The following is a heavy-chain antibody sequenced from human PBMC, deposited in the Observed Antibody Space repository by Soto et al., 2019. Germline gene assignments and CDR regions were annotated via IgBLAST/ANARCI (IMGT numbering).Heavy chain of an antibody. CDR1: GGAFNGYY. CDR3: ARAGAALVRGSIGGFDY. D-gene: IGHD3-10*01. Sequence: QVHLQQWGAGLLKPSETLSLTCAVNGGAFNGYYGTWIRQSPGKGLQWIGEINHSGTVDYNPSLKSRVTFSIDTSKKQFSLTLTSVTAADTAVYYCARAGAALVRGSIGGFDYWGQGTLVTVSS. V-gene: IGHV4-34*01. J-gene: IGHJ4*02. CDR2: INHSGTV.